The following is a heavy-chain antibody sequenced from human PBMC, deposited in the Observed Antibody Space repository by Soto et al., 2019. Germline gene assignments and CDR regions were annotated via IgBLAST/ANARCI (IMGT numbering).Heavy chain of an antibody. CDR3: ATRSGGGGAFDF. J-gene: IGHJ3*01. Sequence: EVQLVESGGGLVLPGGSLRLSCAASGLTFSNYEMNWVRQTPGKGLEWVSYIGRGGTTTYYADSLKGRFTISRDNAKNSLYLQMNSPRAEDTAVYYCATRSGGGGAFDFWGQGTMVTVSS. D-gene: IGHD3-10*01. CDR2: IGRGGTTT. CDR1: GLTFSNYE. V-gene: IGHV3-48*03.